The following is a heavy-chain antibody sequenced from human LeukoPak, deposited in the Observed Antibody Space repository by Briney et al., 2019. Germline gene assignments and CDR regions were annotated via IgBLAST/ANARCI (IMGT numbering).Heavy chain of an antibody. CDR2: IYYSGST. V-gene: IGHV4-38-2*02. CDR1: GYSISSGYY. D-gene: IGHD3-16*01. CDR3: AREDYDYVWGSFHNT. J-gene: IGHJ5*02. Sequence: SETLSLTCTVSGYSISSGYYWGWIRQPPGKGLEWIGSIYYSGSTYYNPSLKSRVTISVDTSKNQFSLKLSSVTAADTAVYYCAREDYDYVWGSFHNTWGQGTPVTVSS.